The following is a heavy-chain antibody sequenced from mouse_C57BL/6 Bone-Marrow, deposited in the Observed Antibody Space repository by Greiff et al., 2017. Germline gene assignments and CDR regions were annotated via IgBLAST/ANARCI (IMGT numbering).Heavy chain of an antibody. CDR1: GYTFTSYW. CDR3: ARSVTTVVARRGWFAY. D-gene: IGHD1-1*01. J-gene: IGHJ3*01. Sequence: QVQLQQPGAELVKPGASVKLSCKASGYTFTSYWMHWVKQRPGQGLEWIGMIHPNSGSTNYNEKFKGKSTLTVDKSSSTAYMQLSSLTSEDSAVYYCARSVTTVVARRGWFAYWGQGTLVTVSA. CDR2: IHPNSGST. V-gene: IGHV1-64*01.